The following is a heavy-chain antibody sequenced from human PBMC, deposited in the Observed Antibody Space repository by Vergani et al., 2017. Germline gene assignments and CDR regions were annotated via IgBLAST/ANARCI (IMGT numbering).Heavy chain of an antibody. CDR3: VRQKDYYMDV. CDR1: GGSFSGYY. V-gene: IGHV4-34*02. J-gene: IGHJ6*03. CDR2: ITHTGST. Sequence: QVQLQQWGAGLLKPSDTLSLTCAVYGGSFSGYYWSWIRQPPGKGLEWIGEITHTGSTSYNPSLKTRVTMSVDTSKNQFSLRLSSVTAADTAVYYCVRQKDYYMDVWGKGP.